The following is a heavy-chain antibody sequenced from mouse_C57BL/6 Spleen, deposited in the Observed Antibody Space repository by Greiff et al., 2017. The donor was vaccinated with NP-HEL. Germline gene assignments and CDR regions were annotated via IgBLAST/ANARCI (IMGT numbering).Heavy chain of an antibody. V-gene: IGHV1-42*01. CDR2: INPSTGGT. Sequence: EVQLQQSGPELVKPGASVKISCKASGYSFTGYYMNWVKQSPEKSLEWIGEINPSTGGTTYNQKFKAKATLTVDKSSSTAYMQLKSLTSEDSAVYYCARGGPGIDYWGQGTTLTVAS. J-gene: IGHJ2*01. CDR3: ARGGPGIDY. CDR1: GYSFTGYY.